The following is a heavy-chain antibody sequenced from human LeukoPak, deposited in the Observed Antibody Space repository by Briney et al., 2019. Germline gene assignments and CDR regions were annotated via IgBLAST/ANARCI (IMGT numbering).Heavy chain of an antibody. CDR3: AQDYGDLKLKY. V-gene: IGHV1-69*06. J-gene: IGHJ4*02. D-gene: IGHD4-17*01. CDR2: IIPIFGTA. Sequence: GASVKVSCKASGGTFSSYAISWVRQAPGQGLEWMGGIIPIFGTANYAQKFQGRVTITADKSTSTAYMELRSLRSDDTAVYYCAQDYGDLKLKYWGQGTLVTVSS. CDR1: GGTFSSYA.